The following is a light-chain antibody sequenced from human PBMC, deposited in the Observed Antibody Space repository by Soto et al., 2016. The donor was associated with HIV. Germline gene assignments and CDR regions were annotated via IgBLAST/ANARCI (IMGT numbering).Light chain of an antibody. CDR1: QSINSW. CDR3: QQYNSYPLT. Sequence: DIQMTQSPSTLSASVGDRVTITCRASQSINSWLAWYQQKAGKAPKLLIYKASSLESGVPSRFSGNGSGTEFTLTISSLQPDDFATYYCQQYNSYPLTFGGGTKVEMK. J-gene: IGKJ4*01. CDR2: KAS. V-gene: IGKV1-5*03.